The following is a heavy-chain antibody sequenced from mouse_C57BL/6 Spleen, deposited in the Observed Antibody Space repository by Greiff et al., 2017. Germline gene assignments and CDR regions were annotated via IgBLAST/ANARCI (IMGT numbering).Heavy chain of an antibody. J-gene: IGHJ2*01. Sequence: EVNVVESEGGLLQPGSSMKLSCTASGFTFSAYYMAWVRQVPEKGLEWVANINYDGSSTYYLDSLQSRYIISRDTAENILYLQMSSLKSEDTAAYYCARGSGDPYYFDYWGQGTTLTVSS. CDR3: ARGSGDPYYFDY. CDR2: INYDGSST. V-gene: IGHV5-16*01. CDR1: GFTFSAYY. D-gene: IGHD3-2*02.